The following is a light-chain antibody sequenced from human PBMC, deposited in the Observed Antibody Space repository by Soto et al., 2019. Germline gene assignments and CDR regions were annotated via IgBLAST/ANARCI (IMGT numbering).Light chain of an antibody. V-gene: IGLV1-47*02. Sequence: VLTQPPSASGTPGQRVTISCSGSSSNIVSNYVYWYQQLPGTAPKLLIYSNNQRPSGVPDRFSGSKSGTSASLAISGLRSEDEADYYCAAWDDSLSGRVFGGGTKVTVL. CDR2: SNN. CDR1: SSNIVSNY. CDR3: AAWDDSLSGRV. J-gene: IGLJ2*01.